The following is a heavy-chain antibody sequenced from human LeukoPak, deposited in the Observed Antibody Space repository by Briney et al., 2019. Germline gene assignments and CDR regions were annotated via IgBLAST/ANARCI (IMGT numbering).Heavy chain of an antibody. Sequence: ASVKVSCKASGGTFSGYAISWVRQAPGQGLEWMGGIIPIFGTANYAQKFQGRVTITADESTSAAYMELSSLRSEDTAVYYCARDIPRYCSSTSCPGNLRFDPWGQGTLVTVSS. V-gene: IGHV1-69*01. CDR2: IIPIFGTA. CDR3: ARDIPRYCSSTSCPGNLRFDP. CDR1: GGTFSGYA. J-gene: IGHJ5*02. D-gene: IGHD2-2*01.